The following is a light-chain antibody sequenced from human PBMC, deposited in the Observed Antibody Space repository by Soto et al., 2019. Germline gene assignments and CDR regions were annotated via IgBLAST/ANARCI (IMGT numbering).Light chain of an antibody. CDR3: QTWGTGFQV. CDR2: LNNDGSH. J-gene: IGLJ2*01. CDR1: SGHSSYA. Sequence: QPVLTQSPSASASLGASVKLTCTLSSGHSSYAIAWHQKQPGKGPRYLMDLNNDGSHSKGDGIPDRFSGSSSGAERYLIISSLQSEDAADYYCQTWGTGFQVFGGGTKVTVL. V-gene: IGLV4-69*01.